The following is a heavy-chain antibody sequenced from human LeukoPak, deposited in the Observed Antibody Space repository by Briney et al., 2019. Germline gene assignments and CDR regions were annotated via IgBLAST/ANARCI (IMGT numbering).Heavy chain of an antibody. CDR2: IYSSGST. CDR1: GYSISSGYY. CDR3: AREVSYYGSGTYYNPAGI. Sequence: SETLSLTCTVSGYSISSGYYWSWIRQPPGKGLEWIGYIYSSGSTYYNPSLKSRLTMSVDTSKNQFSLKLTSVTAADTAVYYCAREVSYYGSGTYYNPAGIWGQGTLVSVSS. V-gene: IGHV4-30-4*08. J-gene: IGHJ4*02. D-gene: IGHD3-10*01.